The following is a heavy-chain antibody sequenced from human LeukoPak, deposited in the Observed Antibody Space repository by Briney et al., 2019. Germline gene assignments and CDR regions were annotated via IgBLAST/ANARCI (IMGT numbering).Heavy chain of an antibody. CDR2: SYHSGST. J-gene: IGHJ4*02. V-gene: IGHV4-38-2*01. D-gene: IGHD3-16*02. Sequence: PSETLSLTCAVSGYSISSGYYWGWIRQPPGKGLEGIGSSYHSGSTYYNPSLKSRVTISVDTSKNQFSLKLSSVTAADTAVYYCARAFLVTFGGVIVPDYWGQGTLVTVSS. CDR3: ARAFLVTFGGVIVPDY. CDR1: GYSISSGYY.